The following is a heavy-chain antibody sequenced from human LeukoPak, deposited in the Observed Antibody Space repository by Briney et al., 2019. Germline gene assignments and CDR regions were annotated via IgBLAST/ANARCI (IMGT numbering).Heavy chain of an antibody. CDR3: ARQGFRRFDP. CDR2: TYYTSKWYN. D-gene: IGHD3-3*01. J-gene: IGHJ5*02. Sequence: SQTLSLTCAISGDSVSSNRAAWNWFRQSPSRGLEWLGRTYYTSKWYNDYAVSVKSRIIVNPDTSKNQLSLHLNSVTPEDTAVYYCARQGFRRFDPWGQGTLVTVSS. V-gene: IGHV6-1*01. CDR1: GDSVSSNRAA.